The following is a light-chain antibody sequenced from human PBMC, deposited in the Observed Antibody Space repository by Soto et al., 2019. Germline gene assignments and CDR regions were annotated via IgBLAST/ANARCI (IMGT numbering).Light chain of an antibody. CDR1: EIINSGQ. CDR3: QQYGSSPP. J-gene: IGKJ5*01. CDR2: GAS. V-gene: IGKV3-20*01. Sequence: ENLLTQSPATLSLSAGERATLFCRASEIINSGQLAWYQQQPGRAPRLLIYGASKRATGIPDRFSGSESGTDFTLTINSLEPEDSAVYYCQQYGSSPPFGQGTRLDMK.